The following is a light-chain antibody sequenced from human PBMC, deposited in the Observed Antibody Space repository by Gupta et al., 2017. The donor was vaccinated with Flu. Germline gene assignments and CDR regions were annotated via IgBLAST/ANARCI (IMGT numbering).Light chain of an antibody. V-gene: IGKV1-8*01. CDR1: QDISSY. CDR2: AAS. Sequence: PSSFSASTGDRVTITCRASQDISSYLAWYQQKPGKAPKFLIYAASTLQSGVPSRFSGSGSGTDFTLIISSLQSEDFATYYCHQYFSYPRTFGGGTEVEIK. J-gene: IGKJ4*01. CDR3: HQYFSYPRT.